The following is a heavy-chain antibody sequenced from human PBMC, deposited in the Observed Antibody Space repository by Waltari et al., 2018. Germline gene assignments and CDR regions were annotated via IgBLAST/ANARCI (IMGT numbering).Heavy chain of an antibody. CDR3: ARAYSGKKNPKES. D-gene: IGHD4-4*01. V-gene: IGHV3-74*03. Sequence: EVQLVESGGGLVQPGGSLRLSCAASGFTFSSHWMHWVRQAPGKGLVWVSRINTDGSETAYADSVRGRFTISRDNAKNTLFLQMNSLRVEDTAVYYCARAYSGKKNPKESWGQGTLVTVSS. J-gene: IGHJ5*02. CDR1: GFTFSSHW. CDR2: INTDGSET.